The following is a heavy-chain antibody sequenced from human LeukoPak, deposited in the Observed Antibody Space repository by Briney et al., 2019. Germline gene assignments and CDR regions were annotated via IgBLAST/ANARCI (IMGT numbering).Heavy chain of an antibody. V-gene: IGHV3-9*01. J-gene: IGHJ3*02. CDR1: GFTFDDYA. CDR2: ISWNSGSI. Sequence: PGGSLRLSCAASGFTFDDYAMHWVRQAPGKGLGWVSGISWNSGSIGYADSVKGRFTISRDNAKNSLYLQMNSLRAEDTALYYCAKVKSSSWYSGAFDIWGQGTMVTVSS. CDR3: AKVKSSSWYSGAFDI. D-gene: IGHD6-13*01.